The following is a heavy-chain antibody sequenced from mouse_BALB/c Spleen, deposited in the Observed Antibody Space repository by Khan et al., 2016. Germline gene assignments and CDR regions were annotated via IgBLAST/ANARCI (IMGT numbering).Heavy chain of an antibody. D-gene: IGHD2-4*01. J-gene: IGHJ3*01. V-gene: IGHV2-9*02. CDR3: ARGDQDYDGWFAS. CDR1: EFSLTNSG. Sequence: VQLQESGPGLVAPSQSLSITCTVSEFSLTNSGVHWIRQPPGKGLEWLGVIWPGGSTDYNSALMSRLSITKDNSQNQVFLKMISLQTDDTAMYYWARGDQDYDGWFASWGQGTLVIVSA. CDR2: IWPGGST.